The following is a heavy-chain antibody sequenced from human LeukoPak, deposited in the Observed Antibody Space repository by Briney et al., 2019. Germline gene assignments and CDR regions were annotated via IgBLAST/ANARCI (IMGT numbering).Heavy chain of an antibody. V-gene: IGHV3-21*01. CDR1: GFTFSSYS. CDR2: ISSSSSYI. CDR3: ARAFTGHFDY. J-gene: IGHJ4*02. Sequence: GGSLRLSCAASGFTFSSYSMNWVRQAPGKGLEWVSSISSSSSYIYYADSVKGRLTISRDNAKNSLYLQMNSLRAEDTAVYYCARAFTGHFDYWGQGTLVTVTS. D-gene: IGHD1-14*01.